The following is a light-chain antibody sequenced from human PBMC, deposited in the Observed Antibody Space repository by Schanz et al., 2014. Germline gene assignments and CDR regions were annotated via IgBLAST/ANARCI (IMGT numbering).Light chain of an antibody. V-gene: IGKV3-20*01. CDR3: QQYYSTPLT. CDR2: GTS. J-gene: IGKJ4*01. Sequence: EIVLTQSPGTLSLSPGERATLSCRASQSVTRSYLAWYQQKPGQAPRLLIYGTSNRATGVSDRFSGSGSGTDFTLTISSLQAEDVAVYYCQQYYSTPLTFGGGTKVEIK. CDR1: QSVTRSY.